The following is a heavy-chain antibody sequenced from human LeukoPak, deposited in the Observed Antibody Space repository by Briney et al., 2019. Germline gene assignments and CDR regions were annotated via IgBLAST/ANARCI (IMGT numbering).Heavy chain of an antibody. V-gene: IGHV5-10-1*01. Sequence: GESLRISCKGSGYSFTSYWISWVRQMPGKGLEWMGRIDPSDSYTNYSPSFQGHVTISADKSITPAYLQWSSLKASDTAMYYCARHFSSYSSSSRLAYWGQGTLVTVSS. CDR3: ARHFSSYSSSSRLAY. CDR1: GYSFTSYW. D-gene: IGHD6-13*01. CDR2: IDPSDSYT. J-gene: IGHJ4*02.